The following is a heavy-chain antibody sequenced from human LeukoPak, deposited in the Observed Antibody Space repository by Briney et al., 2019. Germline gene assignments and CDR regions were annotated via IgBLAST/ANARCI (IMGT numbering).Heavy chain of an antibody. CDR3: ARGVYIAAAQYAY. CDR2: IYYSGTT. V-gene: IGHV4-61*08. Sequence: PSETLSLTCAVSGGSISSGGYSWSWIRQPPGKGLEWAGYIYYSGTTKYNPSLKSRVSISVDTSKNQFSLKLSSVTAADTAVYYCARGVYIAAAQYAYWGQGTLVTVSS. CDR1: GGSISSGGYS. D-gene: IGHD6-13*01. J-gene: IGHJ4*02.